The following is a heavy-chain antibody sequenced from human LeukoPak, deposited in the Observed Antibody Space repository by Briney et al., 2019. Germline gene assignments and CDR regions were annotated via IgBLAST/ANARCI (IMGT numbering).Heavy chain of an antibody. CDR3: ARDWSFDY. Sequence: GGSLRLSCAASGFTISDYWMHWVRQAPGKGLVWVSRSNSGGSSISYADSVKGRFTISRDIAKNTLYLQMNSLRDEDTGVYYCARDWSFDYWGQGTLVTVSS. CDR2: SNSGGSSI. V-gene: IGHV3-74*01. D-gene: IGHD2-8*02. CDR1: GFTISDYW. J-gene: IGHJ4*02.